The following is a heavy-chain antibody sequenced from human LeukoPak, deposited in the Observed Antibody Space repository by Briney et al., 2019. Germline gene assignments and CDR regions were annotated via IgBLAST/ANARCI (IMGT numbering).Heavy chain of an antibody. Sequence: PGGSLRLSCAASGFTFSSYWMSWVRQAPGKGLEWVANIKQDGSEKDYVDSVKGRFTISRDNAKNSLYLQMNSLRVEDTAVYYCATDYFDSDGPFVWGQGTLVTVSS. CDR3: ATDYFDSDGPFV. CDR1: GFTFSSYW. V-gene: IGHV3-7*01. CDR2: IKQDGSEK. J-gene: IGHJ4*02. D-gene: IGHD3-22*01.